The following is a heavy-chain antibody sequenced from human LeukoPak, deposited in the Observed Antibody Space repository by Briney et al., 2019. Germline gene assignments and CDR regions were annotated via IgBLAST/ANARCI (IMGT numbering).Heavy chain of an antibody. Sequence: ASVKVSCKASGYTFTSYDISWVRQAPGQGLEWMGGIIPIFGTANYAQKFQGRVTITADESTSTAYMELSSLRSEDTAVYYCARLSYKEYSSSSRGDYWGQGTLVTVSS. D-gene: IGHD6-6*01. CDR1: GYTFTSYD. J-gene: IGHJ4*02. CDR3: ARLSYKEYSSSSRGDY. CDR2: IIPIFGTA. V-gene: IGHV1-69*13.